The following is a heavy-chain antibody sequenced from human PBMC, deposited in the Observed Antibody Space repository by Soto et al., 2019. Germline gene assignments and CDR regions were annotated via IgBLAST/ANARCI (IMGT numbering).Heavy chain of an antibody. D-gene: IGHD3-10*01. CDR1: GGTFSSYA. CDR2: IIPIFGTA. Sequence: VKVSCKASGGTFSSYAISWVRQAPGQGLEWMGGIIPIFGTANYAQKFQGRVTITADESTSTAYMELSSLRSEDTAVYYCASKNYYYGSGSLQHYYYGMDVWGQGTTVTVSS. J-gene: IGHJ6*02. V-gene: IGHV1-69*01. CDR3: ASKNYYYGSGSLQHYYYGMDV.